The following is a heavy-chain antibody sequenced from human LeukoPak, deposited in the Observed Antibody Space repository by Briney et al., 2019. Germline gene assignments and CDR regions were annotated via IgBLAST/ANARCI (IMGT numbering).Heavy chain of an antibody. Sequence: MPSETLSLTCSVSGASVTMGSYYWAWIRQPPGKGLEWIGTFHFSGSTYYNPSLKSRVTISVDTSKNQFSLKLNSVTATDTAVYYCARHYGPWGQGTLVTVSS. CDR1: GASVTMGSYY. D-gene: IGHD3-10*01. CDR3: ARHYGP. CDR2: FHFSGST. J-gene: IGHJ4*02. V-gene: IGHV4-39*01.